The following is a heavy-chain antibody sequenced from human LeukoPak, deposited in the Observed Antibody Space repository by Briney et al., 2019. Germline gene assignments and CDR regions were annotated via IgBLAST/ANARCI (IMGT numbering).Heavy chain of an antibody. V-gene: IGHV4-4*07. Sequence: SETLSLTCTVSGGSISSYYWSWIRQPAGKALEWIGRIYSSGSTNYNPSLKSRVTLSEDTSKNQFSLRLSSVTAADTAVYYCAREVTIFGEVIYGWFDPWGQGTLVTVSS. J-gene: IGHJ5*02. CDR1: GGSISSYY. D-gene: IGHD3-3*01. CDR3: AREVTIFGEVIYGWFDP. CDR2: IYSSGST.